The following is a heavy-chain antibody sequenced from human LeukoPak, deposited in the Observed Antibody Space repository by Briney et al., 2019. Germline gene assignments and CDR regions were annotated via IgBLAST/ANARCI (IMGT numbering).Heavy chain of an antibody. D-gene: IGHD1/OR15-1a*01. CDR2: IYSSGST. J-gene: IGHJ5*01. CDR1: GGSISSYY. V-gene: IGHV4-59*01. CDR3: AKATNNKIDS. Sequence: SETLSLTCTVSGGSISSYYWSWIRQPPGKGLEWIGYIYSSGSTNYNPSLKSRVTLSVDTSKNQLSLKLSSVTAADTAVYYCAKATNNKIDSWGQGTLVTVSS.